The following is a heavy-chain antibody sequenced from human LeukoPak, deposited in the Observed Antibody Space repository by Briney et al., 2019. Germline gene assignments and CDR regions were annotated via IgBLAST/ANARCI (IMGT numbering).Heavy chain of an antibody. D-gene: IGHD5-24*01. CDR2: ISSSSSYI. J-gene: IGHJ4*02. CDR1: GFTFSSYS. Sequence: GGSLRLSCAASGFTFSSYSMNWVRQAPGKGLEWVSSISSSSSYIYYADSVKGRFTISRDNAKNSLYLQMNSLRAEDTAVYYCSRGAARMVEMGTIISFEYWGQGTLVTVSS. CDR3: SRGAARMVEMGTIISFEY. V-gene: IGHV3-21*01.